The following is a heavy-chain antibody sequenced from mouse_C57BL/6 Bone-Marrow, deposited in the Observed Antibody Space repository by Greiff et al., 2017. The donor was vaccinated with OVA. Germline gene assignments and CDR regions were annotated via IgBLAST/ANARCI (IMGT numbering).Heavy chain of an antibody. CDR3: ASPIYYDSFDY. CDR2: INPGSGGT. CDR1: GYAFTNYL. V-gene: IGHV1-54*01. Sequence: VQLQQSGAELVRPGTSVKVSCKASGYAFTNYLIEWVKQRPGQGLEWIGVINPGSGGTNYNEKFKGKATLTVDTSSSTAYMQLSSLTSEDSAVYYCASPIYYDSFDYWGQGTTLTVSS. D-gene: IGHD2-4*01. J-gene: IGHJ2*01.